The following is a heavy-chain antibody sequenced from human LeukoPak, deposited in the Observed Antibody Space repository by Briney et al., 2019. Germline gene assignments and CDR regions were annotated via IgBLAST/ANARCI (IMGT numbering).Heavy chain of an antibody. Sequence: PSETLSLTCALSGYSISRGYYWGWIRQPPGKGLEWIGSIYHSGSTYYNPSLKSRVTISVDTSKNQFSLKLSSVTAADTAMYYCARALCTNGICEGFVPWGQGTLVTVSS. CDR2: IYHSGST. D-gene: IGHD2-8*01. J-gene: IGHJ5*02. V-gene: IGHV4-38-2*01. CDR1: GYSISRGYY. CDR3: ARALCTNGICEGFVP.